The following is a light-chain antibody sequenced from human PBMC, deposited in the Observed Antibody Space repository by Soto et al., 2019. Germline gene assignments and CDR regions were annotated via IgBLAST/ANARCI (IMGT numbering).Light chain of an antibody. CDR1: SSDVGGYNY. Sequence: QSALTQPASVSGSPGQSITISCTETSSDVGGYNYVSWYQQHPGKAPKLMIYDVSNRPSGVSNRFSGSKSGNTASLTISGLQAEDEADYYCSSYTSSSTVYVVFGGGTKVTVL. J-gene: IGLJ2*01. CDR3: SSYTSSSTVYVV. CDR2: DVS. V-gene: IGLV2-14*01.